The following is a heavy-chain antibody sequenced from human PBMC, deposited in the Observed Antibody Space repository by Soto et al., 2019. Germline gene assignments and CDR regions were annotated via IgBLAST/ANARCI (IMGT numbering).Heavy chain of an antibody. V-gene: IGHV1-18*01. CDR2: ISVYNGNT. J-gene: IGHJ6*03. Sequence: QVQLVQSGAEVKKLGASVKVSCKASGYTFTSYGISWVRQAPGQGLEWMGWISVYNGNTDYARELQGRVTMTTETSTSTAYLELRSLRSDDTAVYYCARAEKDYYYYYYYMDVWGEGTTVTVSS. D-gene: IGHD4-17*01. CDR3: ARAEKDYYYYYYYMDV. CDR1: GYTFTSYG.